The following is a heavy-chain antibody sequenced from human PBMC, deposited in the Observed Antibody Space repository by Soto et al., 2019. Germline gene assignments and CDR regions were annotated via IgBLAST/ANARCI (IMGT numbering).Heavy chain of an antibody. Sequence: SETLSLTCTVSGGSISSSSYYWGWIRQPPGKGLEWIGSIYYSGSTYYNPSLKSRVTISVDTSKNQFSLKLSSVTAADTAVYYCARRLRFLEWSGGGYFDYWGQGTLVTVSS. D-gene: IGHD3-3*01. CDR2: IYYSGST. J-gene: IGHJ4*02. V-gene: IGHV4-39*01. CDR1: GGSISSSSYY. CDR3: ARRLRFLEWSGGGYFDY.